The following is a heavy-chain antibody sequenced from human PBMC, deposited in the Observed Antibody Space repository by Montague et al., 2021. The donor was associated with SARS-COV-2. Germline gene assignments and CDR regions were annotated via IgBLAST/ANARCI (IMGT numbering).Heavy chain of an antibody. D-gene: IGHD2-2*01. V-gene: IGHV3-48*03. CDR2: ISSSGRST. J-gene: IGHJ6*02. CDR1: GFPFTHYE. Sequence: SLRLSCAASGFPFTHYEMNWVRQAPGKGLEWVSYISSSGRSTYYADSVKGRFTISRDVSKNSLYLQMSSLRAEDTAVYYCARDPEYCSSACCYDFYYGMDVWDPGTTVTVSS. CDR3: ARDPEYCSSACCYDFYYGMDV.